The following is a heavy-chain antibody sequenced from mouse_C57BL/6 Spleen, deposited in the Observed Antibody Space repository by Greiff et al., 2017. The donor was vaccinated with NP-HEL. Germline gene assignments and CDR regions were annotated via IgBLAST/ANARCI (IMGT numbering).Heavy chain of an antibody. CDR2: IDPSDSYT. CDR1: GYTFTSYW. V-gene: IGHV1-69*01. CDR3: ARKGGSGYAMDY. D-gene: IGHD3-1*01. Sequence: VQLQQPGAELVMPGASVKLSCKASGYTFTSYWMHWVKQRPGQGLEWIGEIDPSDSYTNYNQKFKGKSTLTVDKSSSTAYMQLSSLTSEDSAVYYCARKGGSGYAMDYWGQGTSVTVSS. J-gene: IGHJ4*01.